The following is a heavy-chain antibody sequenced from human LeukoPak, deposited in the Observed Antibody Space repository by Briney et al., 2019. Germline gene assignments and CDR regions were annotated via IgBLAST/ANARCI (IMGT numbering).Heavy chain of an antibody. V-gene: IGHV3-30*02. CDR1: GFSFSNYG. CDR3: AKDLISMVRGSPMDA. J-gene: IGHJ6*02. D-gene: IGHD3-10*01. Sequence: GGSLRLSCAASGFSFSNYGMHWVRQAPGKGLEWVALLVYDGFYKYYTDSVKGRFTISRDDSTNTLYLQLTSLRVEDTAVYYCAKDLISMVRGSPMDAWGRGTTVTVS. CDR2: LVYDGFYK.